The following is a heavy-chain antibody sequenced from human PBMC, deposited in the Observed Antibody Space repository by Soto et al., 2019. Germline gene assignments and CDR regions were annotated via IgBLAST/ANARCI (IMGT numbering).Heavy chain of an antibody. CDR3: ARGVPAVGTDWFDP. D-gene: IGHD2-8*02. V-gene: IGHV4-31*03. J-gene: IGHJ5*02. Sequence: SETLSLTCTVSGGSISSGGYYWSWIRQHPGKGLEWIGYIYYSGSTYYNPSLKSRVTISVDTSKNQLSLSLSSVTAADTAIYYCARGVPAVGTDWFDPWGQGTLVTVSS. CDR1: GGSISSGGYY. CDR2: IYYSGST.